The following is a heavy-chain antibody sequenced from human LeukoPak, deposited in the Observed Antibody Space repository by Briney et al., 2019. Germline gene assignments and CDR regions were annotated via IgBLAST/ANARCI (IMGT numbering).Heavy chain of an antibody. D-gene: IGHD6-6*01. V-gene: IGHV4-30-4*01. CDR2: IYYSGST. Sequence: SETLSLTCTVSGGSIISGDFYWIWIRQPPGTGLEWIGYIYYSGSTYYNPSLKSLITISVDTSKNQFYLKLSSVTAADTAVYYCARGDWSSSIDYWGQGTLVTVSS. J-gene: IGHJ4*02. CDR3: ARGDWSSSIDY. CDR1: GGSIISGDFY.